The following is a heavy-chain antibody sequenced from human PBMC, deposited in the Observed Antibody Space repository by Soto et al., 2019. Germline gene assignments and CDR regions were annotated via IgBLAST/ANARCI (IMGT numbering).Heavy chain of an antibody. D-gene: IGHD6-13*01. CDR3: ARLSSSSWSWLGRDYSYGMDV. Sequence: QVQLVQSGAEVKKPGASVKVSCKASGYTFTSYGISWVRQAPGQGLEWMGWISAYNGNTNYAQKRKGRATITADTSTRTAYMELRSLRSDDTAVYHCARLSSSSWSWLGRDYSYGMDVWGQGTTVTVSS. V-gene: IGHV1-18*01. CDR1: GYTFTSYG. J-gene: IGHJ6*02. CDR2: ISAYNGNT.